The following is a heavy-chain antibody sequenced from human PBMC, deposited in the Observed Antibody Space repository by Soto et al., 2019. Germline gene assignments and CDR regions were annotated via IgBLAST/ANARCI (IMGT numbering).Heavy chain of an antibody. J-gene: IGHJ6*02. CDR2: ISSSGSTI. CDR3: ARGVAVDILTRFYGMDV. V-gene: IGHV3-11*01. Sequence: GGSLRLSCAASGFTFSDYYMSWIRQAPGKGLEWVSYISSSGSTIYYADSVKGRFTISRDNAKNSLYLQMNSLRAEDTAVYYCARGVAVDILTRFYGMDVWGQGTTVTVSS. D-gene: IGHD3-9*01. CDR1: GFTFSDYY.